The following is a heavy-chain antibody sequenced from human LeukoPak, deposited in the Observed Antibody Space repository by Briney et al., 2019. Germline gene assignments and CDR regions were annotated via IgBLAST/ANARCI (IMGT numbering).Heavy chain of an antibody. CDR1: GFTFSSYV. V-gene: IGHV3-64*01. CDR2: ISTNGGGT. D-gene: IGHD3-22*01. Sequence: GGSLRLSCAASGFTFSSYVMHWVRQAPGKGLEYVSGISTNGGGTYYASSVKGRFTISRDNSKNTVYLQMDSLSAEDMAMYYCAGAFARSGNYYPPDYWGQGALVTVSS. J-gene: IGHJ4*02. CDR3: AGAFARSGNYYPPDY.